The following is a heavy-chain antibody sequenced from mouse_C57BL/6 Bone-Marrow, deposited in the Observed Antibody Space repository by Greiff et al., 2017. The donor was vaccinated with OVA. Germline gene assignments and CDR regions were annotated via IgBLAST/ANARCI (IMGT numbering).Heavy chain of an antibody. CDR3: TTVTTACPRLYFDY. V-gene: IGHV14-4*01. CDR2: IDPENGDT. D-gene: IGHD1-2*01. Sequence: DVKLQESGAELVRPGASVKLSCTASGFNIKDDYMHWVKQRPEQGLEWIGWIDPENGDTEYASKFQGKATITADPSSNTAYLQLSSLTSEDTAVYYGTTVTTACPRLYFDYWGQGTTLTVSS. CDR1: GFNIKDDY. J-gene: IGHJ2*01.